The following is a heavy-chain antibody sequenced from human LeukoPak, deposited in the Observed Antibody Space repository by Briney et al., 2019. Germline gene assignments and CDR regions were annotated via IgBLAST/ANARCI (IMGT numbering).Heavy chain of an antibody. CDR1: GFTFSNYG. CDR2: ISSDVGRT. V-gene: IGHV3-64D*06. J-gene: IGHJ4*02. CDR3: VKEEGAIGGNFFDS. Sequence: GGSLRLSCSASGFTFSNYGIHWVRQSPGRGLPHVSGISSDVGRTYYADSVKGRFSISRDNSKKTVYLQMSSLRPEDTALYYCVKEEGAIGGNFFDSWGQGTLVTVSS. D-gene: IGHD3-16*01.